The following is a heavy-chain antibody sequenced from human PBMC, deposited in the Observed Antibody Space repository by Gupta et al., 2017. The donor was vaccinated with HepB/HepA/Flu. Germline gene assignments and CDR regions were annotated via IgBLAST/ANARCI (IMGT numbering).Heavy chain of an antibody. CDR1: GGSFSGYY. CDR3: ARGHPPGIAARPIRNYYYYYYMDV. V-gene: IGHV4-34*01. Sequence: QVQLQQWGAGLLKPSETLSLTCAVYGGSFSGYYWSWIRQPPGKGLEWIGEINHSGSTNYNPSLKSRVTISVDTSKNQCSLKLSSVTAADTAVDYCARGHPPGIAARPIRNYYYYYYMDVWGKGTTVTVSS. D-gene: IGHD6-6*01. CDR2: INHSGST. J-gene: IGHJ6*03.